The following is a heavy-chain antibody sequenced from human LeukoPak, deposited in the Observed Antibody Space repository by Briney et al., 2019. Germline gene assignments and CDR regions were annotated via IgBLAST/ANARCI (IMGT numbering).Heavy chain of an antibody. V-gene: IGHV4-34*01. J-gene: IGHJ4*02. Sequence: SETLSLTCAVYGGSFSGYYWSWIRQPPGKGLEWIGEINHSGSTNYNPSLKSRVTISVDTSKNQFSLKLSSVTAADTAVYYCARRGSGWEVYYFDYWGQGTLVTVSS. CDR1: GGSFSGYY. CDR2: INHSGST. CDR3: ARRGSGWEVYYFDY. D-gene: IGHD6-19*01.